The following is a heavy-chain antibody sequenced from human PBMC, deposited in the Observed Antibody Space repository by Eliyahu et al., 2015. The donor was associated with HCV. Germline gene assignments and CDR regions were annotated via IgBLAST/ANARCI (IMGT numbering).Heavy chain of an antibody. D-gene: IGHD3-10*01. J-gene: IGHJ6*03. V-gene: IGHV3-15*01. CDR2: IKSKTDGGTT. Sequence: EVQLVESGGGLVKPGGSLRLSCAASGFTFSXAWMSWVRQAPGKGLEWIGRIKSKTDGGTTDYAAPVKGRFTISRDDSKSTLYLQMNSLKTEDTAVYYCTTGAPGGFDYYLDVWDQGTTVTVSS. CDR1: GFTFSXAW. CDR3: TTGAPGGFDYYLDV.